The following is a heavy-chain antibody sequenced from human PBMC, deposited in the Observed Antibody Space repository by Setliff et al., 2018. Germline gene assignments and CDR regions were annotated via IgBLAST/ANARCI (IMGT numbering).Heavy chain of an antibody. Sequence: GGSLRLSCADSGFTFSNYWMHWVRQAPGKGLVWVSRINKDGSTTAYADSVKGRFSISRDNAKNSLYLQMNSLRAEDTAVYYCARDPHFDSWGQGTLVTVSS. V-gene: IGHV3-74*03. CDR2: INKDGSTT. CDR3: ARDPHFDS. J-gene: IGHJ4*02. CDR1: GFTFSNYW.